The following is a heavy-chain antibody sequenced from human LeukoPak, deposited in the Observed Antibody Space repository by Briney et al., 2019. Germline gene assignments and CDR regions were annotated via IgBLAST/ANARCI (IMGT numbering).Heavy chain of an antibody. CDR2: ISGSGGST. CDR3: AKGTYGSGSYPYFDY. J-gene: IGHJ4*02. D-gene: IGHD3-10*01. Sequence: GGSLRLSCAASGFTFSSYAMSWVRQAPGKGLEWVSAISGSGGSTYYADSVKGRFTISRDNSKNTLYLQMNSLRAKDTAVYYCAKGTYGSGSYPYFDYWGQGTLVTVSS. V-gene: IGHV3-23*01. CDR1: GFTFSSYA.